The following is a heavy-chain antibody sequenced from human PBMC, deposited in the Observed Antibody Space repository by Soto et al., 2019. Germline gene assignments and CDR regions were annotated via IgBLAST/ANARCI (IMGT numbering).Heavy chain of an antibody. D-gene: IGHD1-26*01. J-gene: IGHJ1*01. CDR3: AACSGSYSSEYFQH. V-gene: IGHV4-31*03. Sequence: QVQLQESGPGLVKPSQTLSLTCTVSGGSISSGGYYWSWIRQHPGKGLEWIGYIYYSGSTYYNPSLKSRVTIAVDTSKNQFSLKLSSVTAADTAVYYCAACSGSYSSEYFQHWGQGTLVTVSS. CDR1: GGSISSGGYY. CDR2: IYYSGST.